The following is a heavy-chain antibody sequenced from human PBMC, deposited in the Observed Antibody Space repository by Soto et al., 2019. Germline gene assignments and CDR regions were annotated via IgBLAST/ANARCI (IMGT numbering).Heavy chain of an antibody. CDR2: ISSASATM. J-gene: IGHJ5*02. Sequence: EVQLVESGGGLVQPGGSLRLSCSASGFSFSSHSMNWVRQAPGKGLEWISYISSASATMYYADSVKGRFTISRDNAKNSLYLQMSSLRVEDTAVYYCAKGRGRPSWGQRTLVTVSS. V-gene: IGHV3-48*01. CDR3: AKGRGRPS. CDR1: GFSFSSHS. D-gene: IGHD3-16*01.